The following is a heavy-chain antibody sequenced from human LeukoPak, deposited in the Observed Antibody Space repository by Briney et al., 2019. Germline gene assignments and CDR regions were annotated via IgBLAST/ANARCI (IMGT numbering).Heavy chain of an antibody. CDR2: ISYDGSNK. D-gene: IGHD3-22*01. CDR1: GFTLSSFW. V-gene: IGHV3-30*03. CDR3: ARDSLLTDDSSGYPQGYFDY. J-gene: IGHJ4*02. Sequence: GGSLRLSCAASGFTLSSFWMSWVRQAPGKGLEWVAVISYDGSNKYYADSVKGRFTISRDNSKNTLYLQMNSLRAEDTAVYYCARDSLLTDDSSGYPQGYFDYWGQGTLVTVSS.